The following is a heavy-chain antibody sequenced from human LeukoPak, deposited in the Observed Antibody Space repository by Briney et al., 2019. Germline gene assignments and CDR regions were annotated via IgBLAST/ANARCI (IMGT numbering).Heavy chain of an antibody. CDR1: GFTLRSYG. Sequence: PGRSLRLSCAASGFTLRSYGMHWVRQAPGKGLEWVAVIWHDGKNKYYADSVKGRFTVSRDNSKNTLYPQMDSLRVEDTAVYYCARDRGSNDPIDYWGQGTLVTVSS. J-gene: IGHJ4*02. D-gene: IGHD2-15*01. V-gene: IGHV3-33*01. CDR3: ARDRGSNDPIDY. CDR2: IWHDGKNK.